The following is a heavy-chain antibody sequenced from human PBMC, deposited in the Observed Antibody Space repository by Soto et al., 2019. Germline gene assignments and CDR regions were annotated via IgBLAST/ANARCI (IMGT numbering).Heavy chain of an antibody. D-gene: IGHD4-17*01. CDR1: GGTVSSYA. Sequence: QVQLVQSGAEVKKPGSSVKVSCKASGGTVSSYAITWVRQAPGQGLEWMGGIIPIFGTANYAQKFQGRVTITVDESTSTAYMELSSLRFVDTAVYYCARWPGDYVYAFDIWGQGTMVTVSS. J-gene: IGHJ3*02. CDR3: ARWPGDYVYAFDI. CDR2: IIPIFGTA. V-gene: IGHV1-69*12.